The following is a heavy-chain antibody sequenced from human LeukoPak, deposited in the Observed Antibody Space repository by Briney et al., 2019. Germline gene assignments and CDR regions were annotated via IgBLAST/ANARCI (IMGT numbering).Heavy chain of an antibody. CDR2: ISYDGSNK. Sequence: GGSLRLSCAASGFTFSSYAMHWVRQAPGKGLEWVAVISYDGSNKYYADSVKGRFTISRDNSKNTLYLQMNSPRAEDTAVYYCAKDHPYQLLSFGLIDYWGQGTLVTVSS. CDR3: AKDHPYQLLSFGLIDY. J-gene: IGHJ4*02. V-gene: IGHV3-30-3*01. D-gene: IGHD2-2*01. CDR1: GFTFSSYA.